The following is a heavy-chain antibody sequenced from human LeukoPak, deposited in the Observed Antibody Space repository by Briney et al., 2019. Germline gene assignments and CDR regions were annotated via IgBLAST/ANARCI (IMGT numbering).Heavy chain of an antibody. CDR2: FYYSGRT. Sequence: PSETLSLTCTVSGGSISSGDYYWGWIRQPPGKGLEWIGNFYYSGRTYYNPSLKSRVTISVDTSKNRFSLKLSSVTAADTAVYYCASEGDFVDYWGQGTLVTVSS. CDR1: GGSISSGDYY. J-gene: IGHJ4*02. CDR3: ASEGDFVDY. V-gene: IGHV4-30-4*01. D-gene: IGHD2-21*02.